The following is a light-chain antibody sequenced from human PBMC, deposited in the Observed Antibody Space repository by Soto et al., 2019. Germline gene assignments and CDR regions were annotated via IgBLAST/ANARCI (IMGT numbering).Light chain of an antibody. V-gene: IGKV1-5*03. J-gene: IGKJ1*01. CDR2: KAT. CDR1: QSVGCW. CDR3: QQYSNFHCT. Sequence: DIQITQSPSTLSASVADGVTITCRASQSVGCWLAWYQQKPGEAPKLLISKATNWPSGVPSRFSGSGSGTDFSLTISSLQPVDSATYFCQQYSNFHCTFGQGTKVDIK.